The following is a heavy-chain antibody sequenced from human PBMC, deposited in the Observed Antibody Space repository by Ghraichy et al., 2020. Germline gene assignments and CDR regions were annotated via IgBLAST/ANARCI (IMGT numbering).Heavy chain of an antibody. CDR3: ARDKRGVAARPYGMDV. CDR1: GFTLSSCS. V-gene: IGHV3-21*06. D-gene: IGHD6-6*01. J-gene: IGHJ6*02. CDR2: ISSNSDYI. Sequence: LSLTCAASGFTLSSCSINWVRQAPGKGLEWVPSISSNSDYIYYADSVKGRFTISKDNAKNSLYLQMNSLRVEDTAMYYCARDKRGVAARPYGMDVWGQGTTVTVSS.